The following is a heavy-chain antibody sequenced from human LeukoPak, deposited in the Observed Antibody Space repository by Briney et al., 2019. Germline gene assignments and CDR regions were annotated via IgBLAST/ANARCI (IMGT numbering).Heavy chain of an antibody. CDR2: IYYSGST. CDR1: GETFSGYY. CDR3: ARQTDYGDYRFDY. J-gene: IGHJ4*02. D-gene: IGHD4-17*01. V-gene: IGHV4-34*01. Sequence: PSETLSLTCAVYGETFSGYYWSWIRQPPGKGLEWIGSIYYSGSTYYNPSLKSRVTISVDTSKNQFSLKLSSVTAADTAVYYCARQTDYGDYRFDYWGQGTLVTVSS.